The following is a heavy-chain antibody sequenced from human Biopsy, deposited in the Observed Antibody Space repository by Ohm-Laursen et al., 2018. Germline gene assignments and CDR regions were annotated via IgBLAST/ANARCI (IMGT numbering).Heavy chain of an antibody. J-gene: IGHJ6*04. D-gene: IGHD3-9*01. CDR1: GGTFSNYG. V-gene: IGHV1-69*04. CDR3: AREQRPYIDVLTDSFSYVPMDV. Sequence: GASVKVSCKAPGGTFSNYGFNWVRQAPGQGLEWMGRIIPILGRPTYAQKFQGRVTITADTSTGTVFMDLSTLRSEDSALYYCAREQRPYIDVLTDSFSYVPMDVWGAGTTVTVSS. CDR2: IIPILGRP.